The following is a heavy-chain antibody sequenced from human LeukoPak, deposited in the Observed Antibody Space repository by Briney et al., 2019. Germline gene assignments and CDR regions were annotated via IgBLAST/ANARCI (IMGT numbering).Heavy chain of an antibody. CDR2: ISYDGSNK. Sequence: GGSLRLSCAGYGFIFGDYAMHWVRQAPGKGLEWVAVISYDGSNKYYADSVKGRFTISRDNSKNTLFLQMNTLRDEDTAVYYCAGVGGTLQRVAVTRLQYWNLDLWGRGTLLTVSS. V-gene: IGHV3-30-3*01. CDR1: GFIFGDYA. CDR3: AGVGGTLQRVAVTRLQYWNLDL. J-gene: IGHJ2*01. D-gene: IGHD2-21*02.